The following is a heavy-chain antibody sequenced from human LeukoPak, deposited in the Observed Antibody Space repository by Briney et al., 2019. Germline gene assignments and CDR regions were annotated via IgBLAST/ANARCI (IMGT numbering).Heavy chain of an antibody. CDR1: GFTVNSNY. CDR3: AKGSYFFLTGYNYFDY. CDR2: ISGSGGST. J-gene: IGHJ4*02. D-gene: IGHD3-9*01. V-gene: IGHV3-23*01. Sequence: GGSLRLSCTASGFTVNSNYITWVRQAPGKGLEWVSAISGSGGSTYYADSVKGRFTISRDNSKNTLYLQMNSLRAEDTAVYYCAKGSYFFLTGYNYFDYWGQGTLVIVSS.